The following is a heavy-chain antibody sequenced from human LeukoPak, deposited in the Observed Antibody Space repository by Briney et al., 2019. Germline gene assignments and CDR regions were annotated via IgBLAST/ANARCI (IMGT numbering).Heavy chain of an antibody. V-gene: IGHV3-23*01. Sequence: GGSLRLSCAASGFTFSTCAMSWVRQAPGKGLEWVSGISGTTSGTYYADSVKGRFTISRDNSKNTLFLQVNSLRAEDRAVYYCAKVRTYFYHGLDVWGQGTTVTVSS. CDR3: AKVRTYFYHGLDV. CDR1: GFTFSTCA. CDR2: ISGTTSGT. D-gene: IGHD1-14*01. J-gene: IGHJ6*02.